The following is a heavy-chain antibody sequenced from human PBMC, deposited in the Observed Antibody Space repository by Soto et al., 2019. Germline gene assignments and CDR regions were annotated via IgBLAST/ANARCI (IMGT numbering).Heavy chain of an antibody. J-gene: IGHJ4*02. D-gene: IGHD6-19*01. CDR1: GLTFSSSA. V-gene: IGHV3-23*01. Sequence: GGSLRLSCAASGLTFSSSAMTWVRQAPGKGLEWVSAISGSGGSTYHADSVKGRFTISRDSSRNTVYLQMNSLRAEDTAVYYCAKHSSGGRFFDYWGQGTLVTVSS. CDR2: ISGSGGST. CDR3: AKHSSGGRFFDY.